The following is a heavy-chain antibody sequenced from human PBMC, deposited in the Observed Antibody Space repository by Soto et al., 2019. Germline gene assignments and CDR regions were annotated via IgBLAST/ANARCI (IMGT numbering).Heavy chain of an antibody. Sequence: QVQLQQSGPRLVKPSETLSLTCTVSSGPDRSHHWGWIRQPPGRGLEWIGYVYYTGDTAYNPSLRGRVTISADTSTNDISLTLNSVTAADTAVYYCVRQGIDYLHGLVDVWGQGTTVSVSS. CDR3: VRQGIDYLHGLVDV. D-gene: IGHD4-17*01. CDR1: SGPDRSHH. V-gene: IGHV4-59*08. CDR2: VYYTGDT. J-gene: IGHJ6*02.